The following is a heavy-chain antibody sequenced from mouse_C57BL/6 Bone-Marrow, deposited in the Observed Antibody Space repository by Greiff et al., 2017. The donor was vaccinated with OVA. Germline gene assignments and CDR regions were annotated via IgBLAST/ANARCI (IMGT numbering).Heavy chain of an antibody. D-gene: IGHD2-4*01. CDR3: ASYDYDADYYAMDY. J-gene: IGHJ4*01. CDR1: GFSLTSYG. V-gene: IGHV2-2*01. CDR2: IWSGGST. Sequence: QVQLKESGPGLVQPSQSLSITCTVSGFSLTSYGVHWVRQSPGKGLEWLGVIWSGGSTDYNAAFISRLSISKDNSKSKVFLKMNSLQADETAMYYCASYDYDADYYAMDYWGQGTSVTVSS.